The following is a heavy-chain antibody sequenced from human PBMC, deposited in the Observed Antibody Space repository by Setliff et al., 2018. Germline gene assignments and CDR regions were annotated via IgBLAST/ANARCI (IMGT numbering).Heavy chain of an antibody. Sequence: ASVKVSCKDSGYTFSTYGISWVRQAPGQGLEWMGWISAYNGNTNYAQRFQGRVTMTTDTSTSTAYMELRSLRSDDTAVYYCARAPYGSSWYGYYYYYMDVWGKGTTVTVSS. CDR1: GYTFSTYG. CDR2: ISAYNGNT. J-gene: IGHJ6*03. V-gene: IGHV1-18*01. D-gene: IGHD6-13*01. CDR3: ARAPYGSSWYGYYYYYMDV.